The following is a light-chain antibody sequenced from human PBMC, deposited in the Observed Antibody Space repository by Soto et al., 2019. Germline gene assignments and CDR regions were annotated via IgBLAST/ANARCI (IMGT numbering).Light chain of an antibody. CDR2: HES. CDR3: QKSGSSPPT. CDR1: QSVSDK. Sequence: DIVMTQSPATLSVSPGDSATLSCRASQSVSDKLAWYQQKTGQAPRLLIYHESARATGIPDRFSGSGSGTDLTLTISRLEPEDFAVYYCQKSGSSPPTCGQGTKVDIK. J-gene: IGKJ1*01. V-gene: IGKV3-20*01.